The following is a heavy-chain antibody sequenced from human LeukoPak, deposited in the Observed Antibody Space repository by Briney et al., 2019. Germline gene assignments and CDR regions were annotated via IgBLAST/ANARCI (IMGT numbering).Heavy chain of an antibody. J-gene: IGHJ4*02. CDR3: ASKVLAVAVFDDDGHYFDY. D-gene: IGHD6-19*01. CDR1: GGSISNSSYY. V-gene: IGHV4-39*01. CDR2: IYYSGST. Sequence: SETLSLTCTVSGGSISNSSYYWGWIRQPPGKGLEWIGSIYYSGSTYYNPSLKSRVTISVDTSKNQFSLKLSSVTAADTAVYYCASKVLAVAVFDDDGHYFDYWGQGTLVTVSS.